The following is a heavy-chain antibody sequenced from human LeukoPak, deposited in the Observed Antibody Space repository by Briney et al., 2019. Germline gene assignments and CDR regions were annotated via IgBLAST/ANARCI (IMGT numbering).Heavy chain of an antibody. CDR3: TSSAGYGSVVY. D-gene: IGHD3-10*01. J-gene: IGHJ4*02. V-gene: IGHV3-49*04. CDR1: GFTFGDYA. Sequence: QPGGSLRLSCTASGFTFGDYAMSWVRQAPGKELEWVGFIRSKAYGGTTEYAASVKGRFTISRDDSKSIAYLQMNSLKTEDTAVYYCTSSAGYGSVVYWGQGTLVTVSS. CDR2: IRSKAYGGTT.